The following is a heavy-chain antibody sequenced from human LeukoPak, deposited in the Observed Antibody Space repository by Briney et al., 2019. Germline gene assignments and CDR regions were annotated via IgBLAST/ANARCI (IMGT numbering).Heavy chain of an antibody. V-gene: IGHV1-18*01. D-gene: IGHD6-19*01. Sequence: ASVKVSCKASGYTFTSYGISWVRQAPGQGLEWMGWISAYNGNTNYAQKLQGRVTMTTDTSTSTAYMELRSLRSDDTAVYYCARDPVAGTTSSVYYFDYWGQGTLVTVSS. CDR2: ISAYNGNT. CDR1: GYTFTSYG. J-gene: IGHJ4*02. CDR3: ARDPVAGTTSSVYYFDY.